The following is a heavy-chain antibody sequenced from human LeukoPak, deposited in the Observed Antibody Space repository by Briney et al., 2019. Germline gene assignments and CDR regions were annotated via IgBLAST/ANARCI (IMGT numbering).Heavy chain of an antibody. CDR3: ARIRLGIMVRGVIDY. J-gene: IGHJ4*02. Sequence: SGPALVKPTQTLTLTCTFSGFSLSTSGMCVSWIRQPPGKALEWLARIDWDDDKYYSTSLKTRLTISKDTSKNQVVLTMTNMDPVDTATYYCARIRLGIMVRGVIDYWGQGTLVTVSS. D-gene: IGHD3-10*01. V-gene: IGHV2-70*11. CDR1: GFSLSTSGMC. CDR2: IDWDDDK.